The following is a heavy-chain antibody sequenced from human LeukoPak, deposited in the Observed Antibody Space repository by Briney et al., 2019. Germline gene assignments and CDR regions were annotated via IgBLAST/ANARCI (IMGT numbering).Heavy chain of an antibody. CDR2: IRNKAYGGTT. V-gene: IGHV3-49*04. D-gene: IGHD3-16*01. J-gene: IGHJ5*02. Sequence: GGSLRLSCAASGFTFSSYSMNWVRQAPGKGLEWVGFIRNKAYGGTTDYAASVKGRFTISRDDSKSIAYLQMNSLKTEDTAMYYCSRDEAMTTVGVEFDPWGQGTLVTVSS. CDR3: SRDEAMTTVGVEFDP. CDR1: GFTFSSYS.